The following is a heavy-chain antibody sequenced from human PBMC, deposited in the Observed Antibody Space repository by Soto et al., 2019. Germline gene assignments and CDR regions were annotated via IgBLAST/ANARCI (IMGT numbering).Heavy chain of an antibody. V-gene: IGHV3-53*01. CDR1: GFTVSSNY. CDR3: VCSSSLVYFDY. D-gene: IGHD6-6*01. CDR2: IYSGGRT. Sequence: GGSLRLSCAASGFTVSSNYMNWVRQAPGKGLEWVSVIYSGGRTYYADSVKGRFTISRDNSRNILYLQMYSLRAEDTAMYYCVCSSSLVYFDYWGQGTLVTVSS. J-gene: IGHJ4*02.